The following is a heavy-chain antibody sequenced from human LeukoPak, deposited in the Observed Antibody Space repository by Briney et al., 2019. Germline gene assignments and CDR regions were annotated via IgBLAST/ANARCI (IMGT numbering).Heavy chain of an antibody. CDR1: GGSISSGGYY. V-gene: IGHV4-31*03. J-gene: IGHJ5*02. D-gene: IGHD3-3*01. CDR3: ARDRPLLRFWEWHNWYYP. Sequence: SETLSLTCTVSGGSISSGGYYWSWIRQHPGKGLEWIGYIYYSGSTYYNPSLKSRVTISVDTSKNQFSLKLSSVTAADTAVYYCARDRPLLRFWEWHNWYYPWGQGTLVTFSS. CDR2: IYYSGST.